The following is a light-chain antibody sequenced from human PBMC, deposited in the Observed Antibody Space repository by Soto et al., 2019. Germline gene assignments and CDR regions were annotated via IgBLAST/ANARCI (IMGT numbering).Light chain of an antibody. CDR1: QDIRTE. Sequence: AIQMTQSPSSLSASVGDRVTITCRASQDIRTELGWYQQKPGKAPRLLIYGTFSLQSGVPSRFSGSGSGTDFTLTISSLQADDFATYTGLQHFKSRRTFGQGTKVEVK. J-gene: IGKJ1*01. CDR2: GTF. CDR3: LQHFKSRRT. V-gene: IGKV1-6*01.